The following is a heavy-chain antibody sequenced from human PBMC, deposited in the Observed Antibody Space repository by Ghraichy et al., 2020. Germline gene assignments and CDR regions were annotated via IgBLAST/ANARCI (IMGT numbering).Heavy chain of an antibody. CDR3: ARLYGSGSYYTQNFDY. D-gene: IGHD3-10*01. J-gene: IGHJ4*02. CDR1: GFTVSSNY. CDR2: IYSGGST. Sequence: GGSLRLSCAASGFTVSSNYMSWVRQAPGKGLEWVSVIYSGGSTYYADSVKGRFTISRDNSKNTLYLQMNSLRAEDTAVYYCARLYGSGSYYTQNFDYWGQGTLVTVSS. V-gene: IGHV3-66*01.